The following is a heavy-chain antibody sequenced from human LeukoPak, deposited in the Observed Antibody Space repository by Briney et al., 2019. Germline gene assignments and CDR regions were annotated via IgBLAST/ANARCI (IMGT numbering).Heavy chain of an antibody. D-gene: IGHD2-15*01. V-gene: IGHV5-51*01. CDR1: GYSFTSYW. CDR3: ARLEACCSGGSCSPISFDY. CDR2: IYPGDSDT. J-gene: IGHJ4*02. Sequence: GESLKISCKGSGYSFTSYWIGWVRQMPGKGLEWMGIIYPGDSDTRYSPSFQGQVTISADKSISTAYLQWSSLKASDTAMYYCARLEACCSGGSCSPISFDYWGQGTLVTVSS.